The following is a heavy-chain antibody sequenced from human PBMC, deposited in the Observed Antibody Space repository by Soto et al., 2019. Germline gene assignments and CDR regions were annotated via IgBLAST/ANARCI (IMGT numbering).Heavy chain of an antibody. CDR2: INPNSGGT. D-gene: IGHD2-15*01. CDR3: ARGDGFTPGGAFDI. J-gene: IGHJ3*02. Sequence: ASVKVSCKASGYTFTGYYMHWVRQAPGQGLEWMGWINPNSGGTNYAQKFQGRVTMTRDTSISTAYMELSRLRSDDTAVYYCARGDGFTPGGAFDIWGQGTMVTVSS. CDR1: GYTFTGYY. V-gene: IGHV1-2*02.